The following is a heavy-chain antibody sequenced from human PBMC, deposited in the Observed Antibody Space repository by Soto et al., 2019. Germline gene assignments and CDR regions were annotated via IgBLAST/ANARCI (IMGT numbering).Heavy chain of an antibody. D-gene: IGHD4-17*01. CDR1: GYTFISYY. CDR3: ARSYGDYVHVRPPPPSDYYYYMDV. J-gene: IGHJ6*03. CDR2: INPSGGST. Sequence: ASVKVSCKASGYTFISYYMHWVRQAPGRGLEWMGIINPSGGSTSYAQKFQGRVTMTRDTSTSTVYMELSSLRSEDTAVYYCARSYGDYVHVRPPPPSDYYYYMDVWGKGTTVTVSS. V-gene: IGHV1-46*03.